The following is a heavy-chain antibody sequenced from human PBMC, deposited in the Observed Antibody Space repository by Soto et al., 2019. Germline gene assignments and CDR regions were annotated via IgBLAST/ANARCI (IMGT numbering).Heavy chain of an antibody. CDR1: GYTFTRYT. V-gene: IGHV1-3*01. CDR3: ARGIAIGQLDP. D-gene: IGHD2-15*01. J-gene: IGHJ5*02. Sequence: ASVKVSCKASGYTFTRYTMNWVRQAPGQRLEWMGWINPDNGNTKSSQKFQDRVIITRDTSASTAYMDLSSLRSEDTAVYYCARGIAIGQLDPWGQGTLVTVSS. CDR2: INPDNGNT.